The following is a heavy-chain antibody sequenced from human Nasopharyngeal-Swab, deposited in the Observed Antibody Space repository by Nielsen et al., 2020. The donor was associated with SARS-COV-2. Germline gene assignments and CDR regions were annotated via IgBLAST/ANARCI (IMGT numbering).Heavy chain of an antibody. Sequence: GESLKISCAASGFTFSKFYMSWVRQAAGKGLEWVANIKQDGSGSYYVDSVKGRFTISRDYANNSLYLQMNSLRAGDTGVYYCARGGSSFPFDYWGPGTLVTVSS. J-gene: IGHJ4*02. CDR2: IKQDGSGS. CDR3: ARGGSSFPFDY. V-gene: IGHV3-7*01. CDR1: GFTFSKFY. D-gene: IGHD6-13*01.